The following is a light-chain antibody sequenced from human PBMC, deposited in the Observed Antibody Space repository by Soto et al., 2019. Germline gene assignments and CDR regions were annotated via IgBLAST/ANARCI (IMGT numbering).Light chain of an antibody. J-gene: IGKJ4*01. CDR2: DAS. V-gene: IGKV1-5*01. CDR3: QQYTSYPLT. Sequence: DIQMTQSPSTLSASVGDRVTITCRASQSISSWLAWYQQKPGKAPKLLIYDASSLESGVPSRFSGSGSGTEFTLTISSLEPDDFATYCCQQYTSYPLTFGGGTKVEIK. CDR1: QSISSW.